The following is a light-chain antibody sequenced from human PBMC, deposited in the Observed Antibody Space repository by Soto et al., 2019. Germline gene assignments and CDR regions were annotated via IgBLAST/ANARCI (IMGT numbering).Light chain of an antibody. J-gene: IGLJ2*01. V-gene: IGLV1-44*01. CDR2: SNT. Sequence: QSVLTQPPSASGTPGQRVTISCSGSSSNIGSNTVNWYQQLPGTAPKLLIFSNTNRPSGVPDRFSGSKSGTSVSLAIAGLQAEDEGDYYCQSYDNILSAVVFGGGTQLTVL. CDR3: QSYDNILSAVV. CDR1: SSNIGSNT.